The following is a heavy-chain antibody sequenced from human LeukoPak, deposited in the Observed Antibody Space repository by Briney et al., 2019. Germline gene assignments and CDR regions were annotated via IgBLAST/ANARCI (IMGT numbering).Heavy chain of an antibody. CDR1: GYLIRSGYF. D-gene: IGHD6-13*01. CDR2: VYHNGSA. V-gene: IGHV4-38-2*02. Sequence: SETLSLMCSVSGYLIRSGYFLGWIRQPPGKGLEWIASVYHNGSAYYNPSLKSRASISVDTSSNQFSLTLTSVSVADTAVYHCARLSSWFVAFWGQGSQVTVSS. J-gene: IGHJ4*02. CDR3: ARLSSWFVAF.